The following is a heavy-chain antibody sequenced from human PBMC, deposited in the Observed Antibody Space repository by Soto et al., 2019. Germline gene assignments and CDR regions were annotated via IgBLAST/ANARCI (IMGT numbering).Heavy chain of an antibody. CDR1: GGSFSGYY. Sequence: SETLSLTCAVYGGSFSGYYWSWMRQPPGKGLEWIGEINHSGSTNYNPSLKSRVTISVDTSKNQFSLKLSSVTAADTAVYYCARKYYDILTGYSEYFDYWGQGTLVTVSS. CDR2: INHSGST. V-gene: IGHV4-34*01. CDR3: ARKYYDILTGYSEYFDY. D-gene: IGHD3-9*01. J-gene: IGHJ4*02.